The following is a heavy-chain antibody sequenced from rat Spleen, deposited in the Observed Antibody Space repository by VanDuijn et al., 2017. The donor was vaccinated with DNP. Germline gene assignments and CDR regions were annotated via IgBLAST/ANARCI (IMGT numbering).Heavy chain of an antibody. J-gene: IGHJ3*01. CDR1: GFTFSDYY. CDR2: ISYDGSST. D-gene: IGHD1-4*01. CDR3: ARLLPPFAF. V-gene: IGHV5-29*01. Sequence: EVQLVESDGGLVQPGRSLKLSCAASGFTFSDYYIAWVRQAPTKGLEWVATISYDGSSTYYRDSVKGRFTISRDNAKSTLYLQMDSLRSEDTATYYCARLLPPFAFWGQGTLVTVSS.